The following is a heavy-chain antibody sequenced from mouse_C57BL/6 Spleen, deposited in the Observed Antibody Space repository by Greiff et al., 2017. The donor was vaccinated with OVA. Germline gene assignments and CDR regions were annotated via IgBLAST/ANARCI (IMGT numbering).Heavy chain of an antibody. Sequence: QVQLQQSGAELARPGASVKMSCKASGYTFTSYTMHWVKQRPGQGLEWIGYINPSSGYTKYNQKFKDKATLTADKSSSTADMQLSSLTSEDSAVYYCASGYGSKGYFDVWGTGTTVTVSS. CDR3: ASGYGSKGYFDV. CDR1: GYTFTSYT. J-gene: IGHJ1*03. V-gene: IGHV1-4*01. CDR2: INPSSGYT. D-gene: IGHD1-1*01.